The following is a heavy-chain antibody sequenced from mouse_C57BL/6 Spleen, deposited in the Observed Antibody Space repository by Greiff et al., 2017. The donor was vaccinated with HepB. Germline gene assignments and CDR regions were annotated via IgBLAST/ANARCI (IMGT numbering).Heavy chain of an antibody. Sequence: EVHLVESGPGLVKPSQSLSLTCSVTGYSITSGYYWNWIRQFPGNKLEWMGYISYDGSNNYNPSLKNRISITRDTSKNQFFLKLNSVTTEDTATYYCARGVYYAMDYWGQGTSVTVSS. CDR2: ISYDGSN. CDR3: ARGVYYAMDY. J-gene: IGHJ4*01. CDR1: GYSITSGYY. V-gene: IGHV3-6*01.